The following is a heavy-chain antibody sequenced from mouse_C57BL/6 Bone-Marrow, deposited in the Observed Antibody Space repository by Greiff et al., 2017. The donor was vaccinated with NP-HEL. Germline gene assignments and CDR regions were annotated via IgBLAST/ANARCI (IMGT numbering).Heavy chain of an antibody. CDR1: GYTFTDYE. CDR2: IDPETGGT. J-gene: IGHJ1*03. V-gene: IGHV1-15*01. D-gene: IGHD2-1*01. CDR3: TSNYVLYFDV. Sequence: VQLQQSGAELVRPGASVTLSCKASGYTFTDYEMHWVKQTPVHGLEWIGAIDPETGGTAYNQKFKGKAILTADKSSSTAYMELRSLTSEDSAVYYCTSNYVLYFDVWGTGITVTVSS.